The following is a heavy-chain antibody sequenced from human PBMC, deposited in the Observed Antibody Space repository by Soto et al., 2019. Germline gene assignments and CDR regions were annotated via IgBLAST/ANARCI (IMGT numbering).Heavy chain of an antibody. CDR2: IDPSDSYT. V-gene: IGHV5-10-1*01. Sequence: EVQLVQSGAEVKKPGESLRISCKGSGYSFTSYWISWVRQMPGKGLEWMGRIDPSDSYTNYSPSFQGHVTISADKSISTAYLQWSSLKASDTAMYYCARHGGGAAAGTGYNWFDPWGQGTLVTVSS. J-gene: IGHJ5*02. CDR1: GYSFTSYW. D-gene: IGHD6-13*01. CDR3: ARHGGGAAAGTGYNWFDP.